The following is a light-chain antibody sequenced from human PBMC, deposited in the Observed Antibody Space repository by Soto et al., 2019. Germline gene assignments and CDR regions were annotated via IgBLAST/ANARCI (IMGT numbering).Light chain of an antibody. CDR2: DVS. CDR3: HQRSNWPLT. Sequence: EVVLTQSPATLSLSPGERATLSCSASQSVTKYLAWYQQKPGQALRLLIYDVSKMATGIPARFSGSGSETDFTLTISRLEPGDVAVYYCHQRSNWPLTFGGGTKLEIK. CDR1: QSVTKY. V-gene: IGKV3-11*01. J-gene: IGKJ4*01.